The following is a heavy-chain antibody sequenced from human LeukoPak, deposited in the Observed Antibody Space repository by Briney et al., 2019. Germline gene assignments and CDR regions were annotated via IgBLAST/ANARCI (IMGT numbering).Heavy chain of an antibody. V-gene: IGHV3-33*01. CDR2: MWSDGTNK. J-gene: IGHJ4*02. Sequence: GGSLRLSCAASGFTFSIYAMHWVRQALGKGLEWVAVMWSDGTNKYYADSVKGRFTISRDNSMNTLYLQMNSLRAEDTAVYYCVRELYFFDYWGQGTLVTVSS. CDR3: VRELYFFDY. CDR1: GFTFSIYA.